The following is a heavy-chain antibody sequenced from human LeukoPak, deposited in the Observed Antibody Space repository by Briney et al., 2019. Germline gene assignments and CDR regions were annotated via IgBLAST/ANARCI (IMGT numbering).Heavy chain of an antibody. CDR1: GFIVSSNY. Sequence: GGSLRLSCAASGFIVSSNYMSWVRQAPGKGLEWVSVIYSGGSTYYADSVKGRFTISRHNSKNTLYLQMNSLRAEDTAVYYCARGNYYDSSGSSFDYWGQGTLVTVSS. D-gene: IGHD3-22*01. CDR2: IYSGGST. CDR3: ARGNYYDSSGSSFDY. V-gene: IGHV3-53*04. J-gene: IGHJ4*02.